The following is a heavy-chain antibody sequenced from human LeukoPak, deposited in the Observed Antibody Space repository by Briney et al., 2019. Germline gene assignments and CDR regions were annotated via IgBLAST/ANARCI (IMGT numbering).Heavy chain of an antibody. D-gene: IGHD6-6*01. CDR3: ARGKYTSFDN. J-gene: IGHJ4*02. CDR2: TYYRSKWSF. CDR1: GDSIFTNNVA. V-gene: IGHV6-1*01. Sequence: SQTLSLTCAISGDSIFTNNVAWNWIRQSPSRGLEWLGRTYYRSKWSFDYAVSVKSRITINADTSKNQFSLQLSSVTPEDTAVYYCARGKYTSFDNWGQGTLVSVSS.